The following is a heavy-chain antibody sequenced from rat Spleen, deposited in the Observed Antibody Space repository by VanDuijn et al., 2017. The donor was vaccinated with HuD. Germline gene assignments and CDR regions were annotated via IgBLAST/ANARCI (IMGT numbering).Heavy chain of an antibody. D-gene: IGHD1-1*01. CDR2: ISPSGGST. J-gene: IGHJ2*01. V-gene: IGHV5-25*01. CDR3: ERHPDYSNYFDY. CDR1: GFSFINYD. Sequence: EVQLVESGGGLVQPGRSLKLSCAASGFSFINYDMAWVRQAPTKGLEWVASISPSGGSTYYRDSVKGRFTVSRDNAKSTLYLQMDSLRSEDTATYYCERHPDYSNYFDYWGQGVMVTVSS.